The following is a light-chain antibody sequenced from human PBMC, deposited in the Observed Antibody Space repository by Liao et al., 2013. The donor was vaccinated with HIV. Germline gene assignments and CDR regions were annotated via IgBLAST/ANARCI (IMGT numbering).Light chain of an antibody. J-gene: IGLJ1*01. CDR3: QAWDSNSYV. Sequence: SYELTQPPSVSVSPGQTASITCSGNKLGDKYAYWYQQKPGQSPVLVIYQDGKRPSGIPERFSGSNSGNTATLTISGTQALDEADYYCQAWDSNSYVFGNGTKVTVL. CDR2: QDG. V-gene: IGLV3-1*01. CDR1: KLGDKY.